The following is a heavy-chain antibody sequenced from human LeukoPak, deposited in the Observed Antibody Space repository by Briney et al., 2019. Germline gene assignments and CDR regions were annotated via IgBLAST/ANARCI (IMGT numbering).Heavy chain of an antibody. CDR1: GYTFTSYD. V-gene: IGHV1-8*01. Sequence: ASVKVSCKASGYTFTSYDINWVRQATGQGLEWMGWMNPNSGNTGYAQKFQGRVTMTRNTSISTAYVELSSLRSEDTAVYYCARGRLRPYYFDYWGQGTLVTVSS. CDR2: MNPNSGNT. J-gene: IGHJ4*02. D-gene: IGHD3-16*01. CDR3: ARGRLRPYYFDY.